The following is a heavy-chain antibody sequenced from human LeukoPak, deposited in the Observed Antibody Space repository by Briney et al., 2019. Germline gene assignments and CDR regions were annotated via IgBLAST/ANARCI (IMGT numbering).Heavy chain of an antibody. CDR2: IYYSGST. V-gene: IGHV4-39*01. J-gene: IGHJ4*02. D-gene: IGHD2-21*01. Sequence: PSETLSLTCTVSGGSISSSSYYWGWIRQPPGRGLEWIGSIYYSGSTYYNPSLKSRVTISVDTSKNQFSLKLSSVTAADTAVYCCARHYQAFVLAAARRPFDYWGQGTLVTVSS. CDR1: GGSISSSSYY. CDR3: ARHYQAFVLAAARRPFDY.